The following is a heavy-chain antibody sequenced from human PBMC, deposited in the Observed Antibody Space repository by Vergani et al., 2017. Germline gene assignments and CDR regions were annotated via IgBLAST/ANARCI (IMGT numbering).Heavy chain of an antibody. J-gene: IGHJ5*02. CDR3: ARDLRLLYNRFDP. Sequence: QVQLVESGGGVVQPGRSLRLSCAASGFTFNQYGMHWVRQAPGKGLEWVAVTWYDGNNKQYADSVKCRFTISRDNSKSTMYLQMNSLRVEDTGVYYCARDLRLLYNRFDPWGQGTLVTVSS. D-gene: IGHD5/OR15-5a*01. CDR1: GFTFNQYG. CDR2: TWYDGNNK. V-gene: IGHV3-33*01.